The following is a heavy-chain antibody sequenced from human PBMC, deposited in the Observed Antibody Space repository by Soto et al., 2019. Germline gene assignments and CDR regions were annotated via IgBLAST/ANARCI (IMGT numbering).Heavy chain of an antibody. CDR3: ARDPL. V-gene: IGHV3-7*05. J-gene: IGHJ4*02. Sequence: GGSLRLSCAGSGFIFSNYWMSWVRQAPGKGPEWVANIGQDGTDKYYVDSVKGRFTISRDNANKSRFLQMNNLRAEDTAVYYCARDPLWGQGTLVTVSS. CDR2: IGQDGTDK. CDR1: GFIFSNYW.